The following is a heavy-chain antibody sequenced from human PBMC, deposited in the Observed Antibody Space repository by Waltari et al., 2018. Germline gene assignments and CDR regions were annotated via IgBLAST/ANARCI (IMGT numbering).Heavy chain of an antibody. D-gene: IGHD3-3*01. CDR2: INHSGSN. CDR3: ARFSRREWLLDDWYFDL. J-gene: IGHJ2*01. CDR1: GGSFSGYY. Sequence: QVQLQQWGAGLLKPSETLSLTCAVYGGSFSGYYWSWIRQPPGKGLEWIGEINHSGSNNYNPSLKSRVTISVDTSKNQFSLKLSSVTAADTAVYYCARFSRREWLLDDWYFDLWGRGTLVTVSS. V-gene: IGHV4-34*01.